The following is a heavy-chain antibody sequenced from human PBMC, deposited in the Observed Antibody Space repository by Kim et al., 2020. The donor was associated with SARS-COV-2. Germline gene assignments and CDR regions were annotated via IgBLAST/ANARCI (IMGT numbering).Heavy chain of an antibody. Sequence: TNYNPSLKSRVTISVDTSKNQFSLKLSSVTAADTAVYYCARAGDDAFDIWGQGTMVTVSS. CDR2: T. J-gene: IGHJ3*02. D-gene: IGHD2-21*01. CDR3: ARAGDDAFDI. V-gene: IGHV4-34*01.